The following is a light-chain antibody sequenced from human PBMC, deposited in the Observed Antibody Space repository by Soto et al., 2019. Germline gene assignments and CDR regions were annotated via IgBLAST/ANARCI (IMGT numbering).Light chain of an antibody. J-gene: IGKJ5*01. Sequence: IQLTQSPSSLSASVGDRVTITCRASQGISSYLAWYQQKPGKAPKLLIYAASTLQSGVPSRFSGSGSGTEFTLTISSLEPEDFAVYYCQQRSDWPSFGQGTRLEIK. V-gene: IGKV1-9*01. CDR2: AAS. CDR3: QQRSDWPS. CDR1: QGISSY.